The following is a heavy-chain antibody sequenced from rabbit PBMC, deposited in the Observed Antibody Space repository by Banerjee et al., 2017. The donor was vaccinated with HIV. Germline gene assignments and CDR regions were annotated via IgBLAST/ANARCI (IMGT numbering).Heavy chain of an antibody. CDR1: GFSFSSNYW. CDR3: ARDDGGYGGDGYSNL. V-gene: IGHV1S40*01. D-gene: IGHD8-1*01. Sequence: QSLEESGGDLVKPGASLTLTCTASGFSFSSNYWICWVRQAPGKGPEWIACIRGGNSGSIDYASWAKGRFTISKTSSTVTLQMTSLTAADTATYFCARDDGGYGGDGYSNLWGPGTLVTVS. CDR2: IRGGNSGSI. J-gene: IGHJ4*01.